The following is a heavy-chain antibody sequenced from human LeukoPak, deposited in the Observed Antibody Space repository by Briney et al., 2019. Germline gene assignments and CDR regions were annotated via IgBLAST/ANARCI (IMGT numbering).Heavy chain of an antibody. Sequence: GGSLRLSCAASRFTFSNYAMTWVRQAPGKGLEWVSGISGSGGSTYYADSVRGRFTISRDNSKNTVYLQMNSLRAEDTAVYYCAKPSTYYYDSSGPPGIWGQGTLVTVSS. J-gene: IGHJ1*01. V-gene: IGHV3-23*01. CDR2: ISGSGGST. CDR1: RFTFSNYA. D-gene: IGHD3-22*01. CDR3: AKPSTYYYDSSGPPGI.